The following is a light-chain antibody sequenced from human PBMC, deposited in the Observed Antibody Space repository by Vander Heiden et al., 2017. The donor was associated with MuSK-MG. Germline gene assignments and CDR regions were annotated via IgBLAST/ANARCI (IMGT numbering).Light chain of an antibody. CDR1: SSNIGSKY. CDR3: AAWDDSLSGFYV. Sequence: QSVLTQPPSASGTPGQRFTIPCSGSSSNIGSKYGYWYQQHPGTGPKLLIYSNNQRPSGVPDRFSGSKSGTSASLAISGLRSEDEADYYCAAWDDSLSGFYVFGTGTKVTVL. J-gene: IGLJ1*01. CDR2: SNN. V-gene: IGLV1-47*02.